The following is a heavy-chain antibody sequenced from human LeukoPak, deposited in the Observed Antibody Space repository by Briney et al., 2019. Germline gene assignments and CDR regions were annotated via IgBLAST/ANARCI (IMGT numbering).Heavy chain of an antibody. Sequence: SETLSLTCTVSGGSISSSSYYWGWIRQPPGKGLEGVGRIDYRGSTYYNPALKSRVTIPVDTSKTQFSLKLSSVTAADTAVYYCARFGGLWYSSSQNWFDPWGQGTLVTVSS. D-gene: IGHD6-13*01. J-gene: IGHJ5*02. CDR1: GGSISSSSYY. CDR3: ARFGGLWYSSSQNWFDP. V-gene: IGHV4-39*01. CDR2: IDYRGST.